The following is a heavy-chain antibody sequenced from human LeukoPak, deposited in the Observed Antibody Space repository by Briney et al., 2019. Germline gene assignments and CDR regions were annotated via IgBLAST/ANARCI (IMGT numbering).Heavy chain of an antibody. CDR1: GGTFSSYA. V-gene: IGHV1-69*01. J-gene: IGHJ6*03. CDR2: IIPIFGTA. Sequence: SVKVSXKASGGTFSSYAISWVRQAPGQGLEWMGGIIPIFGTANYAQKFQGRVTITADESTSTAYMELSSLRSEDTAVYYCARDLRGYCSGGSCYTDYYYYYYMDVWGKGTTVTVSS. D-gene: IGHD2-15*01. CDR3: ARDLRGYCSGGSCYTDYYYYYYMDV.